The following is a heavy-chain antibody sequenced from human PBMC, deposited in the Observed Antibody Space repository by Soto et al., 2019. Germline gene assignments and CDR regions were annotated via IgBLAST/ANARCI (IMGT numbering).Heavy chain of an antibody. D-gene: IGHD3-3*01. CDR1: GGSVSSSSHS. J-gene: IGHJ5*02. Sequence: PWETLSLTCTVSGGSVSSSSHSWSWIRQPPGKGLEWIGYIYNSGNTKYNPSLKSRVTISVDTSSSQFSLTLSSVTAADTAVYYCARGENYDFWSDPSTDHYFDPWGQGTLVTVSS. CDR3: ARGENYDFWSDPSTDHYFDP. V-gene: IGHV4-61*01. CDR2: IYNSGNT.